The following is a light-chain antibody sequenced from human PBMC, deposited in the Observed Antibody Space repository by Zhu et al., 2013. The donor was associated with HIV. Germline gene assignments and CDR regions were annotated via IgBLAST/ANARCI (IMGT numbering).Light chain of an antibody. V-gene: IGKV1-27*01. CDR1: PAVRNL. CDR2: AAS. Sequence: IRMTQSPASLYASTGDRVTITCRASPAVRNLVAWYHQKPGKVPKLLITAASRLHSDVPSRFSGSASGAEFIFTISTLQPEDVGTYYCLKYDSPPFAFGPGTKVDI. J-gene: IGKJ3*01. CDR3: LKYDSPPFA.